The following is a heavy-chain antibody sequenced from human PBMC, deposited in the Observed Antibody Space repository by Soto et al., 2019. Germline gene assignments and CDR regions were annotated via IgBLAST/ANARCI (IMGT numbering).Heavy chain of an antibody. CDR2: IYYSGST. D-gene: IGHD5-18*01. CDR1: GGSISSYY. Sequence: PSENLPLTCTVSGGSISSYYWSWIRQPPGKGLEWIGYIYYSGSTNYNPSLKSRVTISVDTSKNQFSLKLSSVTAADTAVYYCASFLEGYSYGSVFAFCGQRTLVIVSA. V-gene: IGHV4-59*01. J-gene: IGHJ4*02. CDR3: ASFLEGYSYGSVFAF.